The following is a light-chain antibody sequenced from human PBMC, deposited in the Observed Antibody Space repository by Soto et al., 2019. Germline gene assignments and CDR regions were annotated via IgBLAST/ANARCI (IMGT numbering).Light chain of an antibody. J-gene: IGKJ3*01. CDR2: GAS. V-gene: IGKV3-20*01. CDR3: QQYNSSPPEFT. Sequence: EIVLTQSPGTLSLSPGERATLSYRASQSVSSSYLAWYQQRPGQAPRLLIFGASYRATGIPDRFSGSGSGTDFTLTISRLEPEDFAVYYCQQYNSSPPEFTFGPGTKVDSK. CDR1: QSVSSSY.